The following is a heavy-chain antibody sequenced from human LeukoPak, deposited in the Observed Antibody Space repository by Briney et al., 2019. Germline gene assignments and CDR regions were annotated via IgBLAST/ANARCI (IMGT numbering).Heavy chain of an antibody. J-gene: IGHJ3*02. CDR1: GFTFSDYY. CDR2: ISSSGSTI. V-gene: IGHV3-11*04. CDR3: ARDRITHDAHDAFDI. Sequence: GGSLRLSCAASGFTFSDYYMSWIRQAPGKGLEWVSYISSSGSTIYYADSVSGLFTISRDNAKNTLYLQMGSLRAEDMAVYYCARDRITHDAHDAFDIWGQGKMVTVSS. D-gene: IGHD1-20*01.